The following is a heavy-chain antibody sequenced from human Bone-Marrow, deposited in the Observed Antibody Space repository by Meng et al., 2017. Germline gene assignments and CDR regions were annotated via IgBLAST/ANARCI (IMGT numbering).Heavy chain of an antibody. CDR1: GFTFSSYS. D-gene: IGHD1-20*01. J-gene: IGHJ4*02. CDR3: ARDSFYNWNDAGKFDY. CDR2: ISSSSSYI. V-gene: IGHV3-21*01. Sequence: GSLRLSCAASGFTFSSYSMNWVRQAPGKGLEWVSSISSSSSYIYYADSVKGRFTISRDNAKNSLYLQMNSLRAEDTAVYYCARDSFYNWNDAGKFDYWGQGTLVTVSS.